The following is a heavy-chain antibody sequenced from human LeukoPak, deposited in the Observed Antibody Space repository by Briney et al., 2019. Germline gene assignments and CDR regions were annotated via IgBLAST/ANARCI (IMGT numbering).Heavy chain of an antibody. D-gene: IGHD6-6*01. J-gene: IGHJ4*02. Sequence: PGRSLRLSCAASGFTFSSYGMHWVRQAPGKGLEWVAVISYDGSNKYYADSVKGRFTISRDNAKNSLYLQMNSLRAEDTAVYYCARDGRQLHGVDYWGQGTLVTVSS. CDR2: ISYDGSNK. CDR3: ARDGRQLHGVDY. CDR1: GFTFSSYG. V-gene: IGHV3-30*03.